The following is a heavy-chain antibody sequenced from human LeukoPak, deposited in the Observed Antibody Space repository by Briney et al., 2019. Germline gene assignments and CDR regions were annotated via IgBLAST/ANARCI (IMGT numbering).Heavy chain of an antibody. CDR1: GYTFTSYA. D-gene: IGHD2-2*01. Sequence: ASVKVSCKASGYTFTSYAMHWVRQAPGQRLEWMGWINAGNGNTKYSQKFQGRVTITRDTSASTAYMELNSLRAEDTAVYYCARDCGTTSCSLFDYWGQGTLVTVSS. CDR2: INAGNGNT. J-gene: IGHJ4*02. V-gene: IGHV1-3*01. CDR3: ARDCGTTSCSLFDY.